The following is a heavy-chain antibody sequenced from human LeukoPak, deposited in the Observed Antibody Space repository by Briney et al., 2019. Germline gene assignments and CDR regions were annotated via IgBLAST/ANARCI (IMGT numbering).Heavy chain of an antibody. D-gene: IGHD2-21*01. V-gene: IGHV3-15*01. Sequence: GGSLRLSCAASGFTFSSVWMSWFRQAPGKGLEWVGRIKSKTDGGTTDYAAPVKGRFSISRDDSKNTLYLQMNSLKTEDTAVYYCTTGRHIVVARIDYWGQGTLVTVSS. CDR3: TTGRHIVVARIDY. CDR2: IKSKTDGGTT. CDR1: GFTFSSVW. J-gene: IGHJ4*02.